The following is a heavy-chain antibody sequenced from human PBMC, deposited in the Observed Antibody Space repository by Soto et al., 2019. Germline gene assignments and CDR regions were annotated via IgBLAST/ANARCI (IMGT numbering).Heavy chain of an antibody. CDR2: TYYRSKWYN. CDR1: GESDSTNSAT. D-gene: IGHD2-8*01. CDR3: VRLISNSWLDS. V-gene: IGHV6-1*01. J-gene: IGHJ5*01. Sequence: QVQLQQSGPGLVKPSQTLSLTCDISGESDSTNSATWNWIRQSPSRGLEWLGRTYYRSKWYNDYAVSMNSRITISPDTSNNQLSLQLNSVTPDYMAVYYCVRLISNSWLDSWGQGTLVTVSS.